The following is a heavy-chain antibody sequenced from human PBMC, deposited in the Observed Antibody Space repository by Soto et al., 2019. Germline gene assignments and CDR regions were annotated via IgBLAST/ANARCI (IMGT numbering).Heavy chain of an antibody. CDR3: ARDRRQLAFDS. D-gene: IGHD1-1*01. J-gene: IGHJ4*02. CDR2: IYYSGTTSYNPSLYYSGTT. CDR1: GGSVPSGDYY. Sequence: SETLSLTCTVSGGSVPSGDYYWSWIRQPPGKGLEWIGYIYYSGTTSYNPSLYYSGTTSYNPSLQSRVNISVDTSKNQFSLKLSSVTAADTAVYYCARDRRQLAFDSWGQGALVTVS. V-gene: IGHV4-30-4*01.